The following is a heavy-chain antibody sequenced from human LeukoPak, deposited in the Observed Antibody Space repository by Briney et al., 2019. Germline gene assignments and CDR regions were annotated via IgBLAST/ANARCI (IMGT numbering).Heavy chain of an antibody. CDR1: GGSISSYC. CDR2: TYYSGST. D-gene: IGHD3-16*01. J-gene: IGHJ6*02. V-gene: IGHV4-59*01. CDR3: ARDRRTFIYYYGMDV. Sequence: SETLSLTCTVSGGSISSYCWSWIRQPPGKGLEWIGYTYYSGSTNYNPSLKSRVTISVDTSKNQFSLKLSSVTAADTAVYYCARDRRTFIYYYGMDVWGQGTTVTVSS.